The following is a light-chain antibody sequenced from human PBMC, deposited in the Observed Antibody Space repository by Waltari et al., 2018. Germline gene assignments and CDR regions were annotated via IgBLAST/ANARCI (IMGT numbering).Light chain of an antibody. V-gene: IGLV1-51*01. CDR3: GTWDNSLNVDL. CDR1: TSNIGTYF. Sequence: QSVLTQPPSVSGAPGQRVTMSCTGSTSNIGTYFIYWYQQFPGRAPKLIIYDNNKRPSGVSGRFSGSKSGTSGFLTIAGVLPADEAEYYCGTWDNSLNVDLFGGGTRLTVL. CDR2: DNN. J-gene: IGLJ2*01.